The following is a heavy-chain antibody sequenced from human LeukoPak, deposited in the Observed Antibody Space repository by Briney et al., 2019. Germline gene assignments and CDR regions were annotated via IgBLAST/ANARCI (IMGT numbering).Heavy chain of an antibody. CDR3: ARDGSPYSSGWIDY. CDR2: IYISGTT. Sequence: SETLSLTCAVYGGSFSGYYWSWIRQPPGKGLEWIGRIYISGTTNYNPSLKSRVTISVDKSKNQFSLKLNSVTAADTAVYYCARDGSPYSSGWIDYWGQGTLVTVSS. J-gene: IGHJ4*02. V-gene: IGHV4-4*07. CDR1: GGSFSGYY. D-gene: IGHD6-19*01.